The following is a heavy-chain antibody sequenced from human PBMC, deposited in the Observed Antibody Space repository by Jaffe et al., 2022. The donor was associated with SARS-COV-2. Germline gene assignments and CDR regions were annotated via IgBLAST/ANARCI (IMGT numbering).Heavy chain of an antibody. CDR3: ARQRETSGFYRHPDS. Sequence: EVQLVQPAAEVRKPGESLKISCKGSGYNFTKDWIGWVRQMPGKGLEWMGIISPSDSYTRYSPSFQGQVTLSADKSISTAYLQWSSLKASDAAIYFCARQRETSGFYRHPDSWGQGTLVTVSS. CDR1: GYNFTKDW. V-gene: IGHV5-51*01. CDR2: ISPSDSYT. J-gene: IGHJ5*01. D-gene: IGHD3-22*01.